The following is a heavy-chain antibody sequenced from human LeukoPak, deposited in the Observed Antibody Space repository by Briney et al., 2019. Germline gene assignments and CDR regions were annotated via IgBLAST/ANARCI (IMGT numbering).Heavy chain of an antibody. V-gene: IGHV3-11*01. D-gene: IGHD3-10*01. J-gene: IGHJ4*02. CDR3: ARVFGFYGSGSFEDN. CDR1: GFIFSDYY. CDR2: ISSSGSTI. Sequence: GGSLRLSCAASGFIFSDYYMTWIRQAPGKGLEWVSYISSSGSTIYYADSVEGRFTISRDNTKNSLYLQMNSLRAEDTAVYYCARVFGFYGSGSFEDNWGQGTLVTVSS.